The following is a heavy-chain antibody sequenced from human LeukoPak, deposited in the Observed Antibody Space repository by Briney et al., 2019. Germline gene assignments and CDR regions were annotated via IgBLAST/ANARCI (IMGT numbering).Heavy chain of an antibody. Sequence: ASETLPLTCAVYGGSFSGYYWSWIRQPPGKGLEWIGEINHSGSTNYNPSLKSRVTISVDTSKNQFSLKLSSVTAADTAVYYCARVGIQLWLRNWFDPWGQGTLVTVSS. V-gene: IGHV4-34*01. D-gene: IGHD5-18*01. CDR1: GGSFSGYY. CDR2: INHSGST. CDR3: ARVGIQLWLRNWFDP. J-gene: IGHJ5*02.